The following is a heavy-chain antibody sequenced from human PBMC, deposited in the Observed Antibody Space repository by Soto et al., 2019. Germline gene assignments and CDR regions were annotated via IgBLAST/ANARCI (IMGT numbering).Heavy chain of an antibody. CDR2: ISRWSRWR. V-gene: IGHV3-21*01. CDR1: GFTFGDCS. Sequence: GGTLRLSCAVSGFTFGDCSMNWIRQAQGKGLEWLSFISRWSRWRAYADSVRGRLTISRDNARRTQFLQMTSMTADYTAMYYCVRVVGRGLFDPWGQGTMVTVSS. J-gene: IGHJ5*02. D-gene: IGHD3-16*02. CDR3: VRVVGRGLFDP.